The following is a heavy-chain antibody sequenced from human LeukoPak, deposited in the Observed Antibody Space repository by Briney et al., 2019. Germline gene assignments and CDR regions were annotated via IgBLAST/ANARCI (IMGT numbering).Heavy chain of an antibody. CDR2: INEDGSAK. J-gene: IGHJ4*02. D-gene: IGHD5-24*01. CDR1: GFTFSSSW. CDR3: TRSRRDGNDY. Sequence: GGSLRLSCAASGFTFSSSWMSWVRQAPGEGLEWVANINEDGSAKYYVDSVKGRFTISRDNAKRSLDQQVNSLRAEDTAVYYCTRSRRDGNDYWGQGTLVTVSS. V-gene: IGHV3-7*01.